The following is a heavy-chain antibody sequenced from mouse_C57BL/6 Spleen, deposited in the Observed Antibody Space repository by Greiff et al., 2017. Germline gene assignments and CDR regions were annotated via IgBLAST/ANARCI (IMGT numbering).Heavy chain of an antibody. J-gene: IGHJ2*01. V-gene: IGHV1-7*01. CDR1: GYTFTSYW. Sequence: QVQLQQSGAELAKPGASVKLSCKASGYTFTSYWMHWVKQRPGQGLEWIGYINPSSGYTKYNQKFKDKATLTADKSSSTAYMQLSSLTYEDAAVYYCARWGYGSEDYFGYWGQGTTLTVSS. CDR3: ARWGYGSEDYFGY. CDR2: INPSSGYT. D-gene: IGHD1-1*01.